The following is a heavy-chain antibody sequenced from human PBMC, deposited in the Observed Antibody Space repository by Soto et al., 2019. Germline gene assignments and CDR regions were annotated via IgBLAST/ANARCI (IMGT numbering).Heavy chain of an antibody. Sequence: GSLRLSCAASGFTFSSYAMRWVRQATGKGLEWVSAISGSGGSTYYADSVKGRFTISRDNSKNTLYLQMNSLRAEDTAVYYCAKDLWEQQLEGRYYYYYGMDVWGQGTTVTVSS. J-gene: IGHJ6*02. CDR2: ISGSGGST. D-gene: IGHD6-13*01. CDR1: GFTFSSYA. CDR3: AKDLWEQQLEGRYYYYYGMDV. V-gene: IGHV3-23*01.